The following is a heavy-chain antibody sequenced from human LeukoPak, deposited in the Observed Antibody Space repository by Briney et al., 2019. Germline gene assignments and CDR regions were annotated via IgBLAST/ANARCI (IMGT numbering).Heavy chain of an antibody. CDR2: IYYTGST. Sequence: SETLSLTCTVSAGSINSYYWSWIRQPPGKGLEWIGYIYYTGSTYYNPSLKSRVTISVDTSKNQFSLKLSSVTAADTAVYYCARQTGSGLFSLPGGQGTLVTVSS. D-gene: IGHD3-10*01. CDR3: ARQTGSGLFSLP. J-gene: IGHJ4*02. V-gene: IGHV4-59*08. CDR1: AGSINSYY.